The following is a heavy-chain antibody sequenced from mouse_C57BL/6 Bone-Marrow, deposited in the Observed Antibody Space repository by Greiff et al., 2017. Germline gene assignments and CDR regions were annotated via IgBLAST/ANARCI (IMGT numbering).Heavy chain of an antibody. CDR3: AAIYFSGCIYYSAMDY. CDR1: GYTFTSYG. J-gene: IGHJ4*01. CDR2: IYPRSGNT. Sequence: QVQLKESGAELARPGASVKLSCKASGYTFTSYGISWVKQRTGQGLEWIGEIYPRSGNTYYNEKFKGKGTLTADKSSSTAYMELRSLTSVASAGYFCAAIYFSGCIYYSAMDYCGQGTSVTVSS. V-gene: IGHV1-81*01. D-gene: IGHD1-1*02.